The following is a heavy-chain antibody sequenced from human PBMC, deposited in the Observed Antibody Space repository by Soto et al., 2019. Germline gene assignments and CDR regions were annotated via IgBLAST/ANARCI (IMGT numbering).Heavy chain of an antibody. Sequence: QVQLVESGGGVVQPGRSLRLSCAASGFTFGAYGMHWLRQAPGKGLEWLALIYYDGGNTYYADSVKGRFTISRDNSKNTLYLQMNSLRVEDTAVYYCARVGGSVPSDYWGQGTLVTVSS. CDR2: IYYDGGNT. J-gene: IGHJ4*02. D-gene: IGHD3-10*01. CDR3: ARVGGSVPSDY. CDR1: GFTFGAYG. V-gene: IGHV3-33*01.